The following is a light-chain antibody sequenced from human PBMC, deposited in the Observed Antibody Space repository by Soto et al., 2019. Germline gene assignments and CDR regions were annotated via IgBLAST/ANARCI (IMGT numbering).Light chain of an antibody. CDR2: GAY. CDR1: QSVGNN. Sequence: EIVMTQSPATLSVSPGERTTLSCRASQSVGNNLAWYQQKPGQAPRLLIYGAYTRATGIPARFSGSGSGTDFTLTISSLQSEDFAVYYCQHYSDWPPYTFGQGTSLEIK. V-gene: IGKV3-15*01. J-gene: IGKJ2*01. CDR3: QHYSDWPPYT.